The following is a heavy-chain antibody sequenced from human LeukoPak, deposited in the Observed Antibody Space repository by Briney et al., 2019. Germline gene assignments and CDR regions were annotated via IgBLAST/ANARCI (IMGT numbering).Heavy chain of an antibody. CDR3: ARDFWSGYSYYMDV. J-gene: IGHJ6*03. V-gene: IGHV4-30-2*01. D-gene: IGHD3-3*01. CDR2: IYHSGST. CDR1: GGSISSGGYY. Sequence: SQTLSLTCTVSGGSISSGGYYWSWIRQPPGKGLEWIGYIYHSGSTYYNPSLKSRVTISVDRSKNQFSLKLSSVTAADTAVYFCARDFWSGYSYYMDVWGKGTTVTVSS.